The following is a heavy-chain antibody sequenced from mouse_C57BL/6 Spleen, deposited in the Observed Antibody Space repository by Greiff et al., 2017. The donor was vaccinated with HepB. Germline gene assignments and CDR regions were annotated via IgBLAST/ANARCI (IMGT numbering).Heavy chain of an antibody. CDR1: GYAFRSAW. D-gene: IGHD2-4*01. CDR2: IYPGDGDT. Sequence: VQLQQSGPELVKPGASVKISCKASGYAFRSAWMNWVKQRPGKGLEWIGRIYPGDGDTNYNGKFKGKATLTADKSSSTAYMQLSSLTSEDSAVYFCAKGDYDGFDYWGQGTTLTVSS. V-gene: IGHV1-82*01. CDR3: AKGDYDGFDY. J-gene: IGHJ2*01.